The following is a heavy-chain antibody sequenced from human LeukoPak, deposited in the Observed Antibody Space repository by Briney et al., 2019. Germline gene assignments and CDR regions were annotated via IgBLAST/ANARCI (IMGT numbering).Heavy chain of an antibody. Sequence: ASVKVSCTASGYTFTSHGISWVRQAPGQGLEWMGWISAYNGDTKYAQNFQGRVTLTTYTSTTTAYLELRSLRSDDTAVYYCARDPSNTSGWKTWFDPWGQGTLVTVSS. D-gene: IGHD6-19*01. CDR3: ARDPSNTSGWKTWFDP. CDR2: ISAYNGDT. V-gene: IGHV1-18*01. CDR1: GYTFTSHG. J-gene: IGHJ5*02.